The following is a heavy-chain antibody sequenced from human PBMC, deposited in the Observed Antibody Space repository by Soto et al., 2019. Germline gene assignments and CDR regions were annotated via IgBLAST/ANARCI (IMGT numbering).Heavy chain of an antibody. D-gene: IGHD6-6*01. V-gene: IGHV3-13*04. J-gene: IGHJ5*02. Sequence: EVQVVESGGGLVQPGGSLRLSCAASGFTCSRYDMHWVRQATGRGLEWVSGIGTSGDTYYAGSVKGRFNISRENAKNSVYRQMNSLRCGDTAVYYCSRGALGFDPWCKGTMVAVSS. CDR2: IGTSGDT. CDR3: SRGALGFDP. CDR1: GFTCSRYD.